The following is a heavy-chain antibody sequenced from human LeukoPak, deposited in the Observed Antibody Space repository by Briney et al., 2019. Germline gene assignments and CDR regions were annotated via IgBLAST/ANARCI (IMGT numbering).Heavy chain of an antibody. D-gene: IGHD3-3*01. V-gene: IGHV3-7*01. CDR1: GFTFSSYW. CDR3: ARGPSARFFGVAKGAFDI. J-gene: IGHJ3*02. Sequence: PGGSLRLSCAASGFTFSSYWMSWVRQAPGKGLEWVANIKQDGSEKYYVDSVKGRFTISRDNAKNSLYLQMNSLRAEDTAVYYCARGPSARFFGVAKGAFDIWGQGTMVTVSS. CDR2: IKQDGSEK.